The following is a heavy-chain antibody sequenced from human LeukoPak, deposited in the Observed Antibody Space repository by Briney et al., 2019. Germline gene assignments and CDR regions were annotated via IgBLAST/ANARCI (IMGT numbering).Heavy chain of an antibody. CDR3: AKNGHYFDY. J-gene: IGHJ4*02. V-gene: IGHV3-30*18. CDR1: GFTFSSYG. Sequence: GGSLRLSCAASGFTFSSYGMHWVRQAPGKGLEWVAVISYDGSNKYYADSVKGRFTISRDNSKNTLYLQMNSLRAEDTAVYYCAKNGHYFDYWGQGTLVTVSS. CDR2: ISYDGSNK.